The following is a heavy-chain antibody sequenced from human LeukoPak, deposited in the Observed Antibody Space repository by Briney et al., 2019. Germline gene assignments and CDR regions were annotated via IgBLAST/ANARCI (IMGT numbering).Heavy chain of an antibody. Sequence: ASVKVSCKASGYIFTDYAIHWLRQAPGQRPEWMGWMNAGNGNTKYSQKYQGRITLIRDTSAATAYMELSSLRHDDLAVYYCARGRGTSGSNRDFYYYYYMDVWGKGTTVTVSS. CDR2: MNAGNGNT. CDR3: ARGRGTSGSNRDFYYYYYMDV. V-gene: IGHV1-3*01. CDR1: GYIFTDYA. J-gene: IGHJ6*03. D-gene: IGHD2-15*01.